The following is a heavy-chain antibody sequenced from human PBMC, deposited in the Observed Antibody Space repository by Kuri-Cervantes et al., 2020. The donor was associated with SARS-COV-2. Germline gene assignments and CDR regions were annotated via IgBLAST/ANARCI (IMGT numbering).Heavy chain of an antibody. V-gene: IGHV1-18*01. Sequence: ASVKVSCKASGYTINTYGISWVRQAPGQGLEWMGWSSTYNGYTNYEQKFQGRVTMTTDTSTSTAYMELRSLRSDDTAVYYCARVGATYFYGMNVWGQGTTVTVSS. D-gene: IGHD1-26*01. CDR1: GYTINTYG. CDR2: SSTYNGYT. J-gene: IGHJ6*02. CDR3: ARVGATYFYGMNV.